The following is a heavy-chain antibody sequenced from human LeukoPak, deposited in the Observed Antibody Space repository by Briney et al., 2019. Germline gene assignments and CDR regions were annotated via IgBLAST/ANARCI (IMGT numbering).Heavy chain of an antibody. V-gene: IGHV3-21*01. J-gene: IGHJ4*02. CDR3: ARDGRGGAGSYYDLDY. D-gene: IGHD3-10*01. CDR2: ISSSSSYI. Sequence: PGGSLRLSCAASGFTFSSYSMNWVRQAPGKGLEWVSSISSSSSYIYYADSVKGRFTISRDNAKKSLYLLMNSLRAEDTAVYYWARDGRGGAGSYYDLDYWGQGTLVTVSS. CDR1: GFTFSSYS.